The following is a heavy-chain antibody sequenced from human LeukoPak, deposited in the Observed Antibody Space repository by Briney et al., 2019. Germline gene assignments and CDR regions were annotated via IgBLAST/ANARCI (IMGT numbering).Heavy chain of an antibody. J-gene: IGHJ5*01. CDR1: GFTFSSYA. CDR2: ISSSGSGGST. CDR3: ARAYSSSWYEF. D-gene: IGHD6-13*01. Sequence: GGSLRLSCAASGFTFSSYAMSWVRQAPGKGLEWVSGISSSGSGGSTYYADSVKGRFTISRDNSKNTLYLQINSVRAEDTAVYYCARAYSSSWYEFWGQGTLVTVS. V-gene: IGHV3-23*01.